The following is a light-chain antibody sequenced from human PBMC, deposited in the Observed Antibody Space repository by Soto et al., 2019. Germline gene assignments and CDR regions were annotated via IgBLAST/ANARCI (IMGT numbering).Light chain of an antibody. J-gene: IGKJ5*01. CDR1: QSVATY. Sequence: DIQMTQSPSSLSASVGDRVTITCRASQSVATYLNWYQQKPGKAPKLLIYATSTLQSGVPSRFSGSGSGADFTLTITSLQREDFATYYCQQHYNALPITFGQGTRLEIK. V-gene: IGKV1-39*01. CDR3: QQHYNALPIT. CDR2: ATS.